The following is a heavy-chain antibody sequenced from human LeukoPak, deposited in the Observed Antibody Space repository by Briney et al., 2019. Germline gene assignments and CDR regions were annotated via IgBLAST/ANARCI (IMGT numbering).Heavy chain of an antibody. D-gene: IGHD5-12*01. J-gene: IGHJ4*02. V-gene: IGHV3-20*04. Sequence: GGSLRLSCAASGFTFDDYGMTWVRQAPGKGLEWVSIINWNGGSTGYADSVKGRFTISRDNAKNSLYLQMDSLRAEDTAVYYCARGGATALFYWGQGTLVTVSS. CDR3: ARGGATALFY. CDR2: INWNGGST. CDR1: GFTFDDYG.